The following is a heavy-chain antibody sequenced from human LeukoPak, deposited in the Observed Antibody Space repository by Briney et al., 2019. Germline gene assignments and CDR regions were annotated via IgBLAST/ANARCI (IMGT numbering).Heavy chain of an antibody. CDR3: ATEREDSITFLYGMDV. Sequence: GSSVKVSCKASGGTFSSYAISWVRQAPGQGLEWMGWIKSNSGGTNYAQKFQGWVTMTRDTSISTAYMELSRLRSDDTAVYYCATEREDSITFLYGMDVWGQGTTDTVSS. J-gene: IGHJ6*02. CDR1: GGTFSSYA. V-gene: IGHV1-2*04. CDR2: IKSNSGGT. D-gene: IGHD6-6*01.